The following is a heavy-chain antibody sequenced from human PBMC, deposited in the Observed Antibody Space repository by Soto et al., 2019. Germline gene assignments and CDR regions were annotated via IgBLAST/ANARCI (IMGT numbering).Heavy chain of an antibody. J-gene: IGHJ5*02. Sequence: LETLSLTCTVSGGSITNNYWSWIRQSPGKGLEWIGCSYYSGSTSYNPSLRSRVTISIDTSKTQFSLRLRSVTAADTAVYYCARRQNWNNLFDTWGQGTLVTVSS. CDR2: SYYSGST. D-gene: IGHD1-1*01. V-gene: IGHV4-59*08. CDR3: ARRQNWNNLFDT. CDR1: GGSITNNY.